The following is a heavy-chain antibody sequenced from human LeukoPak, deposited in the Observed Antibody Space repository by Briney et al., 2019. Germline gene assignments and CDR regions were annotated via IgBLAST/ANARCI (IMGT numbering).Heavy chain of an antibody. CDR1: GYSFTNFW. D-gene: IGHD3-16*01. CDR2: ISPGDSGI. V-gene: IGHV5-51*01. Sequence: GESLKISCKGSGYSFTNFWIGWVRQMPGKGLEWMGVISPGDSGIRYSPSFQGQVTISVDKSISTAYLQWSSLKASDSAMYYCAAGGASAPWGQGTLVTVSS. CDR3: AAGGASAP. J-gene: IGHJ5*02.